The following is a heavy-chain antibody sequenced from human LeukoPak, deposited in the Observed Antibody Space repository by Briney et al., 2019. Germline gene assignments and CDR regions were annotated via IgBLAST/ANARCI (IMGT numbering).Heavy chain of an antibody. Sequence: PGGSLRLSCVASGFALSDSWMHWVRHAPGKGLVWVSHISPDGTVTNYADFVKGRFIISRDNAKNTVFLQMNSLRAEDTSVYYCARDLGFSPDHGGQGTLVTVSS. V-gene: IGHV3-74*01. CDR3: ARDLGFSPDH. J-gene: IGHJ1*01. CDR1: GFALSDSW. CDR2: ISPDGTVT. D-gene: IGHD1-14*01.